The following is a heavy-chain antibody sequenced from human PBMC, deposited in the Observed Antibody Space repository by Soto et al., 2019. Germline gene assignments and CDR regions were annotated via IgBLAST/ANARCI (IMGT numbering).Heavy chain of an antibody. CDR1: GYTFTSYA. D-gene: IGHD3-10*01. V-gene: IGHV1-3*01. CDR2: INAGNGNT. J-gene: IGHJ5*02. Sequence: ALVKVSCNASGYTFTSYAMHWVRLAPGQRLEWMGWINAGNGNTKYSQKFQGRVTITRDTSASTAYMELSSLRSEDTAVYYCARGLLWFGEFFANWFDPWGQGTLVTVS. CDR3: ARGLLWFGEFFANWFDP.